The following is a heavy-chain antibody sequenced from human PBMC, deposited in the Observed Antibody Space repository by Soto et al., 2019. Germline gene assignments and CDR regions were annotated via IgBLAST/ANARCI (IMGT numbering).Heavy chain of an antibody. D-gene: IGHD1-7*01. J-gene: IGHJ4*02. CDR2: IYRTGST. V-gene: IGHV4-4*02. CDR3: ASRDPGTSVDY. CDR1: GGSFTSNNW. Sequence: SETLSLTCAVSGGSFTSNNWWTWVRQPPGQGLEWIGEIYRTGSTNYNPSLESRVTISLDKSENQFSLKVTSLTAADTAVYYCASRDPGTSVDYWGQGTLVTVSS.